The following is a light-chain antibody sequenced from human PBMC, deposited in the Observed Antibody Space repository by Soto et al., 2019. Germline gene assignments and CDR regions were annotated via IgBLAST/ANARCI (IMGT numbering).Light chain of an antibody. CDR1: QDISNY. V-gene: IGKV1-33*01. J-gene: IGKJ4*01. Sequence: EIEMSQSPSSLSASVVDRVTITCQASQDISNYLNWYQQKPGKAPKLLIYDASKLETGVPSRFSGSGSGTDFTFTISSLQPEDIATYYCQQYDNLPLTFGGGTKVDIK. CDR3: QQYDNLPLT. CDR2: DAS.